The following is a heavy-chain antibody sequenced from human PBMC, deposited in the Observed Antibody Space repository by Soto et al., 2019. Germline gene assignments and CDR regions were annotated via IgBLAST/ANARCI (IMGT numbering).Heavy chain of an antibody. D-gene: IGHD6-13*01. CDR1: GFSLTSNGVG. J-gene: IGHJ5*02. CDR3: AHEGYGSDNWYDP. Sequence: QISLKESGPTLVQPTQTLTLTCTFSGFSLTSNGVGVGWIRQPPGQALEWLALIYWDDTERYSPSLKTRLTITKDTSKNQVVLTMTYTDPVDTATYYCAHEGYGSDNWYDPWGQGTLVTVSS. CDR2: IYWDDTE. V-gene: IGHV2-5*02.